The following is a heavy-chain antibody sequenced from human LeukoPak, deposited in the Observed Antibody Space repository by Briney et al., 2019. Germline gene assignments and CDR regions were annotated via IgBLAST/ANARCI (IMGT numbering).Heavy chain of an antibody. CDR3: ARGLGEIVAVPPFGP. V-gene: IGHV3-30*05. D-gene: IGHD2-2*01. J-gene: IGHJ5*02. Sequence: PGGSLRLSCAASGFTFSSYSMNWVRQAPGKGLEWVAVISYDGSNEYYADSVKGRFTISRDNSENTLYLQMNSLRAGDTAVYYCARGLGEIVAVPPFGPWGQGALVTVSS. CDR2: ISYDGSNE. CDR1: GFTFSSYS.